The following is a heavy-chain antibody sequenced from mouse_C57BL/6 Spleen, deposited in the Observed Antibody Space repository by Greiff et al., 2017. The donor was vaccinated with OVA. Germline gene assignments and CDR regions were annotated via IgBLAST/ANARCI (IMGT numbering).Heavy chain of an antibody. Sequence: VQRVESGAELVKPGASVKISCKASGYAFSSYWMNWVKQRPGKGLEWIGQIYPGDGDTNYNGKFKGKATLTADKSSSTAYMQLSSLTSEDSAVYFCASDGYSDWYFDVWGTGTTVTVSS. CDR1: GYAFSSYW. J-gene: IGHJ1*03. CDR3: ASDGYSDWYFDV. V-gene: IGHV1-80*01. CDR2: IYPGDGDT. D-gene: IGHD2-3*01.